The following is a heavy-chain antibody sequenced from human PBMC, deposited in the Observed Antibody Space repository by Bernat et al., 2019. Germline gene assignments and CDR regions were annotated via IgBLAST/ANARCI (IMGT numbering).Heavy chain of an antibody. Sequence: QVQLQESGPGLVKPSQTLSLTCTVSGGSISSGGYYWSWIRQHPGTGLEWIGYIYYSGSTYYNPSLKSRVTISVDTSKNQFSLKLSSVTAADTAVYYCARWFREFTFFDYWGQGTLVTVSS. D-gene: IGHD3-10*01. CDR1: GGSISSGGYY. CDR3: ARWFREFTFFDY. J-gene: IGHJ4*02. V-gene: IGHV4-31*03. CDR2: IYYSGST.